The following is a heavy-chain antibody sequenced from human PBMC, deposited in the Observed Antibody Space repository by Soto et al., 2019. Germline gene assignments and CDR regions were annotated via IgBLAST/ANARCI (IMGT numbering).Heavy chain of an antibody. CDR1: GYTFTGYY. V-gene: IGHV1-2*04. J-gene: IGHJ5*02. D-gene: IGHD6-19*01. CDR3: ARAHSSGWGGYRSCWFDP. Sequence: QVQLVQSGAEVKKPGASVKVSCKASGYTFTGYYMHWVRQAPGQGLEWMGWINPNSGGTNYAQKFQGWVTMTRDTSISTAYMELSRLRSDDTAVYYCARAHSSGWGGYRSCWFDPWGQGTLVTVSS. CDR2: INPNSGGT.